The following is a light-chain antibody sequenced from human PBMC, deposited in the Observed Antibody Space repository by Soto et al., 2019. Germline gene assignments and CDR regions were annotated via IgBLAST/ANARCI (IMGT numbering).Light chain of an antibody. V-gene: IGLV2-14*01. CDR2: EVS. CDR3: SSYTSSRAYV. J-gene: IGLJ1*01. Sequence: SVLTQLSSLSVSPGESITISCPGTSSDVGGYNYVSWYQQQSGKAPKLMIHEVSNRPSGVSNRFSGSKSGNTASLTISGLQAEDEADYYCSSYTSSRAYVFGIGTKVTVL. CDR1: SSDVGGYNY.